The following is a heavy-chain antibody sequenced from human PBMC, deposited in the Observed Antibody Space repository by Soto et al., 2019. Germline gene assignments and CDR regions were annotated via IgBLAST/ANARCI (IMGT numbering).Heavy chain of an antibody. CDR3: ARAKLLTTPSYYYYVMDV. J-gene: IGHJ6*02. CDR2: IIPIFGTA. Sequence: QVQLVQSGAEVKKPGSSVKVSCKASGGTFSSYAISWVRQAPGQGLEWMGGIIPIFGTANYAQKFQGRVTITADESTSTAYMELSSLRSEDTAVYYCARAKLLTTPSYYYYVMDVWGQGTTVTVSS. D-gene: IGHD4-4*01. V-gene: IGHV1-69*19. CDR1: GGTFSSYA.